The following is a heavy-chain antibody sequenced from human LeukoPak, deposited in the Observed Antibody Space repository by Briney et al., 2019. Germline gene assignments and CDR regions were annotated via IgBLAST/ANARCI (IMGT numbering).Heavy chain of an antibody. CDR3: ARVLPTGYSYGV. V-gene: IGHV3-21*01. CDR1: GFTFSSYS. D-gene: IGHD5-18*01. Sequence: GGSLRLSCAASGFTFSSYSMTWVRQAPGKGLEWVSSVSSSSSYIYYADSVKGRFTISRDNAKNSLYLQMNSLRAEDTAVYYCARVLPTGYSYGVWGQGTLVTVSS. J-gene: IGHJ4*02. CDR2: VSSSSSYI.